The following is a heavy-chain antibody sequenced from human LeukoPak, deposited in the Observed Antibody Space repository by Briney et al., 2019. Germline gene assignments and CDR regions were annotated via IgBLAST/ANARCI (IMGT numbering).Heavy chain of an antibody. Sequence: SETLSLTCTVSGGSISSYYWSWIRQPPGKGLEWIGYIYYSGSTYYNPSLKSRVTISVDTSKNQFSLKLSSVTAADTAVYYCAREGGTTGYYYYGMDVWGQGTTVTVSS. D-gene: IGHD4-11*01. J-gene: IGHJ6*02. CDR1: GGSISSYY. CDR3: AREGGTTGYYYYGMDV. CDR2: IYYSGST. V-gene: IGHV4-30-4*01.